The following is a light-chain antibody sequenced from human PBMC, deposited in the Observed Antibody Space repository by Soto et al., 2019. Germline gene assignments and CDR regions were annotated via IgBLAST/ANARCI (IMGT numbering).Light chain of an antibody. CDR1: QSVLYRSDNQNY. J-gene: IGKJ4*01. V-gene: IGKV4-1*01. Sequence: DIVMTQSPHSLAVSLGERATINCRSSQSVLYRSDNQNYLAWYQQKPGQPPKLLIYWASTRESGVPDRFSGSGSGTDFTLTISSLQAEDVAVYYCQQYYSTPLTFGGGTKVDIK. CDR3: QQYYSTPLT. CDR2: WAS.